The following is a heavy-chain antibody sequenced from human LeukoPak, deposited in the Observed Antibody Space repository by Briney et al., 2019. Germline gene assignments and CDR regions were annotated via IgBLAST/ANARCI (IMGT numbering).Heavy chain of an antibody. D-gene: IGHD3-3*01. Sequence: PSETLSLTCAVYGVSFSGYYWSWIRQPPGKGLEWIGEINHSGSTNYNPSLKSRVTISVDTSKNQFSLKLSSVTAADTAVYYCARGLTYYDFWSGYSYYFDYWGQGTLVTVSS. CDR3: ARGLTYYDFWSGYSYYFDY. CDR2: INHSGST. J-gene: IGHJ4*02. V-gene: IGHV4-34*01. CDR1: GVSFSGYY.